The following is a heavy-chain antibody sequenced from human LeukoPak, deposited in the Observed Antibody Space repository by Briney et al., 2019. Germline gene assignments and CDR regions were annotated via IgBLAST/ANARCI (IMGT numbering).Heavy chain of an antibody. V-gene: IGHV4-4*07. CDR3: ARVLRGGSDYYYMDV. CDR1: GGSISSYY. J-gene: IGHJ6*03. CDR2: IYTSGST. Sequence: SETLSLTCTVSGGSISSYYWSWIRQPAGKGLEWIGRIYTSGSTNYNPSLKSRVTMSVDTSRNQFSLKLSSVTAADTAVYYCARVLRGGSDYYYMDVWGKGTTVTVSS.